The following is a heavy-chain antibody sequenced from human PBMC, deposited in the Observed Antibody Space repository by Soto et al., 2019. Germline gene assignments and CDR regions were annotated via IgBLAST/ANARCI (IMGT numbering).Heavy chain of an antibody. CDR2: IIPIFGTA. CDR1: GGTFTSYP. D-gene: IGHD6-6*01. CDR3: ARTRLAARPDFSGDLVTYYLYGMDV. J-gene: IGHJ6*02. V-gene: IGHV1-69*01. Sequence: QVQLVQSGAEVNKPGSSVKVSCKASGGTFTSYPISWVRQAPGQGLEWMGGIIPIFGTANYAQKFQGRVTITAEESTSTAYMELSSLRSEDTAVYYCARTRLAARPDFSGDLVTYYLYGMDVWGQGTTVTVSS.